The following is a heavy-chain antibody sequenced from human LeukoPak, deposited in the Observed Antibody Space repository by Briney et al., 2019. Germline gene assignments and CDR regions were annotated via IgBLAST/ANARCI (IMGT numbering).Heavy chain of an antibody. V-gene: IGHV4-61*01. CDR1: GGPVTSGSYY. J-gene: IGHJ1*01. CDR3: ARVYSGIVVAALSPFQH. D-gene: IGHD6-19*01. Sequence: SETLSLTCTVSGGPVTSGSYYWGWIRQPPGKELEWIGYISYRGGTNYNPSLKSRVTISVDTSKNQFSLRLSSVTAADTAVYYCARVYSGIVVAALSPFQHWGQGTLVTVSS. CDR2: ISYRGGT.